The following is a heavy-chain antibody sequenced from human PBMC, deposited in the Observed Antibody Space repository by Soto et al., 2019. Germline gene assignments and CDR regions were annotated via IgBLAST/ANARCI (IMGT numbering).Heavy chain of an antibody. CDR3: ERLPLATMAPVKGIF. V-gene: IGHV4-39*01. Sequence: SETLSLTCTVSGDSISSGSYNWGWVRQPPGKGLEWIGSIYSGGMTHYNPSFNSRVTLSVDTSKSQFSLRLYSVTAADTAVYYCERLPLATMAPVKGIFWGRGTLVTVSS. J-gene: IGHJ4*02. CDR2: IYSGGMT. D-gene: IGHD3-3*01. CDR1: GDSISSGSYN.